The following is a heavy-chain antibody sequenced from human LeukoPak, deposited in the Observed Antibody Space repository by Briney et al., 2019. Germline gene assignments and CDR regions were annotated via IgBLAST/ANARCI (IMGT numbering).Heavy chain of an antibody. D-gene: IGHD3-9*01. V-gene: IGHV4-39*01. CDR1: GGSISSSNYY. CDR2: VYYSGST. CDR3: ARHRRHYDISTGYYAGPLDI. J-gene: IGHJ3*02. Sequence: SETLSPTCTVSGGSISSSNYYWGWIRQPPGKGLEWIGSVYYSGSTYYNPSLKSRVTISVHTSKNQFSLKLSSMTAADTAVYYCARHRRHYDISTGYYAGPLDIWGQGTMVTVSS.